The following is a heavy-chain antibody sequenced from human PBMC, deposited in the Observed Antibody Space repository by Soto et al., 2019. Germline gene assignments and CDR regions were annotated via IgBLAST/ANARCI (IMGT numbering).Heavy chain of an antibody. V-gene: IGHV2-70*04. J-gene: IGHJ6*02. Sequence: SGPTLVNPTQTLTLTCTFSGFSLSTSGMRVSWIRQPPGKALEWLARIDWDDDKFYSTSLKNRLTISKDTSKNQVVLTMTNMDPVDTATYYCARLGYCSSTTCWYGMDVWGQGTTVTVSS. CDR1: GFSLSTSGMR. D-gene: IGHD2-2*01. CDR3: ARLGYCSSTTCWYGMDV. CDR2: IDWDDDK.